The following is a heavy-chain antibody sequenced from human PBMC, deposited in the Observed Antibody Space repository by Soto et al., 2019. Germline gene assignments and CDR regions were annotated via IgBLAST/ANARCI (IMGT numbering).Heavy chain of an antibody. CDR2: ISGSGGST. CDR3: AKEGYRDVIAAAGTDETFDI. CDR1: GFTFSSYA. D-gene: IGHD6-13*01. V-gene: IGHV3-23*01. Sequence: EVQLLESGGGLVQPGGSLRLSCAASGFTFSSYAMSWVRQAPGKGLEWVSAISGSGGSTYYADSVKGRFTISRDNSKNTLYLQMNSLRAEDTAVYYCAKEGYRDVIAAAGTDETFDIWGQGTMVTVSS. J-gene: IGHJ3*02.